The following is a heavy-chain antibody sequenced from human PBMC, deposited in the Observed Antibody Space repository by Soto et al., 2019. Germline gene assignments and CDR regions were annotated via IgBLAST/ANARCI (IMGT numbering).Heavy chain of an antibody. D-gene: IGHD2-21*01. CDR3: AITYCRDNSCPRDFDF. J-gene: IGHJ4*02. CDR2: FIPLLDMA. Sequence: QVQVVQSGAEVKKPESSVKVSCKPSGGTFNTYTVNWVRLAPGHGLEWMGRFIPLLDMANYAQKFQDRVTITADRSTVTAYMELNSLTSDDTAVYYCAITYCRDNSCPRDFDFWGPGTRVTVSS. V-gene: IGHV1-69*02. CDR1: GGTFNTYT.